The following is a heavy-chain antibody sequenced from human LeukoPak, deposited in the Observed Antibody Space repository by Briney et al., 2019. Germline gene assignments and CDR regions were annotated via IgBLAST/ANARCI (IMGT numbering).Heavy chain of an antibody. CDR3: ARASNWGCWYFDL. CDR2: INHSGST. Sequence: SETLSLTCAVYGGSLSGYYWSWIRQPPGKGLEWIGEINHSGSTNYNPSLKSRVTISVDTSKNQFSLKLSSVTAADTAVYYCARASNWGCWYFDLWGRATLVTVSS. J-gene: IGHJ2*01. D-gene: IGHD7-27*01. CDR1: GGSLSGYY. V-gene: IGHV4-34*01.